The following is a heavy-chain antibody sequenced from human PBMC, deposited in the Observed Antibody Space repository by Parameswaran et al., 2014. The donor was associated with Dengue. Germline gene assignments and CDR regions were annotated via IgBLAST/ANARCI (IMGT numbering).Heavy chain of an antibody. Sequence: WVRQAPGQGLEWMGWMNPNSGNTGYAQKFQGRVIMTRNTSISTAYMELSSLRSEDTAVYYCARQGPVAGFDYWGQGTLVTSPQ. D-gene: IGHD6-19*01. CDR3: ARQGPVAGFDY. J-gene: IGHJ4*02. CDR2: MNPNSGNT. V-gene: IGHV1-8*01.